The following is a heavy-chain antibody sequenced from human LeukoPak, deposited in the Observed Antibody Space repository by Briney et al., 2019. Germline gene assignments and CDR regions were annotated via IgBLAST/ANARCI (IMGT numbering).Heavy chain of an antibody. J-gene: IGHJ6*02. Sequence: SETLSLTCTVSGGSISSYYWSWIRQPPGKGLEWIGCIYYSGSTNYNPSLKSRVTISVDTSKNQFSLKLSSMTAADTAVYYCARSDCSTTSCVAYYGMDVWGQGTTVTVSS. CDR2: IYYSGST. V-gene: IGHV4-59*08. D-gene: IGHD2-2*01. CDR3: ARSDCSTTSCVAYYGMDV. CDR1: GGSISSYY.